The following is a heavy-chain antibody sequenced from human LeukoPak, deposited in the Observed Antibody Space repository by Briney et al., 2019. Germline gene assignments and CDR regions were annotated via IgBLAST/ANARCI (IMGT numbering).Heavy chain of an antibody. J-gene: IGHJ4*02. CDR1: GYTFTGYY. D-gene: IGHD5-12*01. CDR3: ARVLGGIIVATINDLGY. Sequence: ASVKVSCKASGYTFTGYYMHWVRQAPGQGLEWMGWINPNSGGTNYAQKFQGRVTMTRDTSISTAYMELSRLRSDDTAVYYCARVLGGIIVATINDLGYWGQGTLVTVSS. V-gene: IGHV1-2*02. CDR2: INPNSGGT.